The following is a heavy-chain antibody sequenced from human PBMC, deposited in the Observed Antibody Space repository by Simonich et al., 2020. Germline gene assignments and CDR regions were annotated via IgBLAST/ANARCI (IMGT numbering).Heavy chain of an antibody. CDR3: AKDIGTVTTEWYFDL. J-gene: IGHJ2*01. V-gene: IGHV3-23*01. CDR1: GFTFSSYA. Sequence: EVQLLESGGGLVQPGGSLRLSCAASGFTFSSYAMSWVRQAPGKGLEWVSAIGGRGGSTYYADSVKGRFTISRDNSKNTLYLQMNSLRAEDTAVYYCAKDIGTVTTEWYFDLWGRGTLVTVSS. D-gene: IGHD4-17*01. CDR2: IGGRGGST.